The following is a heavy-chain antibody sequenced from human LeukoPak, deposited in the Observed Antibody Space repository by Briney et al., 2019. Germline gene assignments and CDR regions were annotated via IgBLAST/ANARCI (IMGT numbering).Heavy chain of an antibody. D-gene: IGHD6-6*01. CDR1: GGSFSGYY. CDR2: INHSGST. V-gene: IGHV4-34*01. Sequence: SETLSLXCAVYGGSFSGYYWSWIRQPPGEGLEWIGEINHSGSTNYNPSLKSRVTLSVDTSKNQFSLKLSSVTAADTAVYYCATPYSSSTAFDIWGQGTMVTVSS. CDR3: ATPYSSSTAFDI. J-gene: IGHJ3*02.